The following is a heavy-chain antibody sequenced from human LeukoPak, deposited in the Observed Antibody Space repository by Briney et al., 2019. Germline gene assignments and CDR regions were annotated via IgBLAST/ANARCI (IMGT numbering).Heavy chain of an antibody. Sequence: ASVKVSCKASGYTFTSYGISWVRQAPGQGLEWMGWISAYNGNTNYAQKFQGRVTMTRDTSISTAYMELGRLRSDDTAVYYCASPGAGVATIWGLDYWGQGTLVTVSS. D-gene: IGHD5-12*01. CDR3: ASPGAGVATIWGLDY. CDR2: ISAYNGNT. CDR1: GYTFTSYG. J-gene: IGHJ4*02. V-gene: IGHV1-18*01.